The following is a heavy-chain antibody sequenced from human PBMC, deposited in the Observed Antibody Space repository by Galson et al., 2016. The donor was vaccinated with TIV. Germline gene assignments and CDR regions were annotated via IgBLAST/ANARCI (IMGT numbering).Heavy chain of an antibody. CDR1: GYMFIYHA. CDR3: ARDSPGAAKFFDY. V-gene: IGHV1-3*01. D-gene: IGHD7-27*01. Sequence: SVKVSCKASGYMFIYHAVHWVRQAPGQRLEWMGWINCGNGNTKYAQKFKGRVTITRDTSASTVYMALSSLTSDDTSVYFCARDSPGAAKFFDYWGQGALVAVSS. CDR2: INCGNGNT. J-gene: IGHJ4*02.